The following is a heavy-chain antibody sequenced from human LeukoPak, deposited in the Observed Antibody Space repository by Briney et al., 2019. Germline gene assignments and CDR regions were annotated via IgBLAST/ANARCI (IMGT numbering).Heavy chain of an antibody. CDR3: ARSGSGWYGGYYYYGMDV. D-gene: IGHD6-19*01. Sequence: TTSETLSLTCTVSGGSISRHYWTWIRQPPGKGLEWIGYVSDGGRSNYNPSLKSRVNISLDTSKNQFSLKLSSVTAADTAVYYCARSGSGWYGGYYYYGMDVWGQGTTVTVSS. V-gene: IGHV4-59*11. CDR2: VSDGGRS. J-gene: IGHJ6*02. CDR1: GGSISRHY.